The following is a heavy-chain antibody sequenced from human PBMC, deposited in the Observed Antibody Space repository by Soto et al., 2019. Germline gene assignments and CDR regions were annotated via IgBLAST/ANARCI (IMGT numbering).Heavy chain of an antibody. Sequence: QVQLVQSGAEVKKPGSSVKVSCKASGGTFSSYAISWVRQAPGQGLEWMGGIIPIFGTANYAQKFQGRGTITADESTSTAYMELSSLRSEDTAVYYCAKSGEEYASGSALIGALDYWGQGTLVTVSS. D-gene: IGHD1-26*01. V-gene: IGHV1-69*01. CDR2: IIPIFGTA. CDR3: AKSGEEYASGSALIGALDY. CDR1: GGTFSSYA. J-gene: IGHJ4*02.